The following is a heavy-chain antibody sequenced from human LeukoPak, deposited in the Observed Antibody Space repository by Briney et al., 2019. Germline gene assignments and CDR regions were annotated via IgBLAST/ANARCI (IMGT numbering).Heavy chain of an antibody. CDR1: GYTFISYI. CDR3: ARAYSVYEPNDY. V-gene: IGHV1-46*01. D-gene: IGHD5/OR15-5a*01. J-gene: IGHJ4*02. CDR2: IHPSDGGT. Sequence: ASVKVSCKESGYTFISYIMQRVRQAPGQGLEWMGIIHPSDGGTTYAQRFQGRVTVTRDTSTTTVSMELSSLTSEDTAVYYCARAYSVYEPNDYCGQGTLVTVSS.